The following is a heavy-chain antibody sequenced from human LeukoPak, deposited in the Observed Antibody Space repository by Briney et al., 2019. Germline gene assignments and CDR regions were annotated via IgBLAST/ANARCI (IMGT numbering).Heavy chain of an antibody. D-gene: IGHD3-3*01. CDR1: GFTFSSYS. CDR2: ISSSSSTI. CDR3: ASYYDFWNGYYTYYFDY. Sequence: GGSLRLSCAASGFTFSSYSVNWVRQAPGKGLEWVSYISSSSSTIYYADSVKGRFTISRDNAKNSLYLQMNSLRAEDTAVYYCASYYDFWNGYYTYYFDYWGQGTLVTVSS. V-gene: IGHV3-48*04. J-gene: IGHJ4*02.